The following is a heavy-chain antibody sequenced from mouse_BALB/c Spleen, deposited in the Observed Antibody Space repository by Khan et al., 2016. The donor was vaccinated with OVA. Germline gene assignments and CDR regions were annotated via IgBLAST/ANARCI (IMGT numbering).Heavy chain of an antibody. CDR3: ATSYYCGYYFDY. CDR2: IRGDSNII. J-gene: IGHJ2*01. Sequence: EVELVELGGDLVQPGGSRKLPFAAPGFTSSSNGMHGARQAPEKGLEWVAYIRGDSNIIYHAAIVKGRFTISRDNPKNTLFLQMTSLISEDTAMYYCATSYYCGYYFDYWGPGTTLTVSS. D-gene: IGHD1-1*01. V-gene: IGHV5-17*02. CDR1: GFTSSSNG.